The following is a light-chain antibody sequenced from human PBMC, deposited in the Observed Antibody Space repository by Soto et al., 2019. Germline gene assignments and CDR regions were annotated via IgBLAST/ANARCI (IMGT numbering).Light chain of an antibody. J-gene: IGLJ1*01. CDR2: EVS. CDR1: SSDFGGYNY. CDR3: SSYRGGSALGV. V-gene: IGLV2-14*01. Sequence: QSVLTQPASVSGSPGQSITISCTGTSSDFGGYNYVSWDQQHPGKAPKLMIFEVSNRPTGVSNRFSGSKSGNTASLTISGLQAEDEADYYCSSYRGGSALGVFGTGTKLTVL.